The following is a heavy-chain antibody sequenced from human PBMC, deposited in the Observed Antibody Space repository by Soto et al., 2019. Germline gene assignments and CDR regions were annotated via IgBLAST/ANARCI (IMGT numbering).Heavy chain of an antibody. CDR2: IYHSGST. D-gene: IGHD3-10*01. J-gene: IGHJ6*02. Sequence: QVQLQESGPGLVKPSGTLSLTCAVSGGCISSSNWWRGVRQPPGKGLEWIGEIYHSGSTNYNPSLKSRVTISVDKSKNQLSLKLSSVTAADTAVYYCARSLTVRGVITYYYGMDVWGQGTTVTVSS. V-gene: IGHV4-4*02. CDR3: ARSLTVRGVITYYYGMDV. CDR1: GGCISSSNW.